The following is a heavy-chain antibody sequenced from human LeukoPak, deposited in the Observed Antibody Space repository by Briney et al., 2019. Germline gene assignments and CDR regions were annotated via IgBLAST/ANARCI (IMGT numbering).Heavy chain of an antibody. CDR3: ARGTLVAHMGCHY. CDR1: GYTFTSYG. V-gene: IGHV7-4-1*02. CDR2: INTNTGNP. J-gene: IGHJ4*02. Sequence: ASVKVSCKASGYTFTSYGISWVRQAPGQGLEWMGWINTNTGNPTYAQGFTGRFVFSLDTSVSTAYLQISSLKAEDNAVYYCARGTLVAHMGCHYWGQGTLVTVSS. D-gene: IGHD6-6*01.